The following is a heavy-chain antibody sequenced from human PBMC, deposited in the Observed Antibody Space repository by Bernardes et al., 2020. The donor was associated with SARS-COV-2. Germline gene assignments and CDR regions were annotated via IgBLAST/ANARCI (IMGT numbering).Heavy chain of an antibody. CDR1: GFTFSSYA. CDR2: ISGSGGST. V-gene: IGHV3-23*01. CDR3: AKDLPGVAMIVVVVSGAFDI. Sequence: VGSLRLSCAASGFTFSSYAMSWVRQAPGKGLEWVSAISGSGGSTYYADSVKGRFTISRDNSKNTLYLQMNSLRAEDTAVYYCAKDLPGVAMIVVVVSGAFDIWGQGTMVTVSS. D-gene: IGHD3-22*01. J-gene: IGHJ3*02.